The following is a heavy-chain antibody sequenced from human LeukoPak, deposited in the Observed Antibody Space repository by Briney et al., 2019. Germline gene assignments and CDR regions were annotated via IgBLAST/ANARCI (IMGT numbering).Heavy chain of an antibody. V-gene: IGHV3-30*02. CDR1: GFTFSSYG. Sequence: PGGSLRLSCAASGFTFSSYGMHWVRQAPGKGLEWVAFLRYDGSNKYYADSVKGRFTISRDNAKNSLYLQMNSLRAEDTAVYYCARAHAYYYDSSGNPPGFDYWGQGTLVTVSS. CDR3: ARAHAYYYDSSGNPPGFDY. J-gene: IGHJ4*02. CDR2: LRYDGSNK. D-gene: IGHD3-22*01.